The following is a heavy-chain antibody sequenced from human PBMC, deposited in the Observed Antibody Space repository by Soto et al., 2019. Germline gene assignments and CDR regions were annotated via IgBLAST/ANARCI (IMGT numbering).Heavy chain of an antibody. V-gene: IGHV1-46*03. D-gene: IGHD3-10*01. CDR1: GYSFTEHY. CDR3: ARTGMRGHFYYNYYMDV. J-gene: IGHJ6*03. CDR2: INPSGGST. Sequence: ASVKVSCKASGYSFTEHYIHWVRQAPGQGLEWVGIINPSGGSTSYAQKFQGRVTMTRDTSTSTVYMELSSLRSEDTAVYYCARTGMRGHFYYNYYMDVWGEGTTVTVSS.